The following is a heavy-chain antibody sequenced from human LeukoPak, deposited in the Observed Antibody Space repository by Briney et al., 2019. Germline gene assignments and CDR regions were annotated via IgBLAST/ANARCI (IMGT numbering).Heavy chain of an antibody. Sequence: SETLSLTCSVSGDSIRKDNCGTGVGRPPEKELEWLGEIYDSGKTNYHPSLRSRIAISIDTAKRQFSLELTAVTAADTAVYYCANHYSGYIDYWGQGTLVTVSS. D-gene: IGHD5-12*01. V-gene: IGHV4/OR15-8*02. CDR1: GDSIRKDNC. CDR2: IYDSGKT. J-gene: IGHJ4*02. CDR3: ANHYSGYIDY.